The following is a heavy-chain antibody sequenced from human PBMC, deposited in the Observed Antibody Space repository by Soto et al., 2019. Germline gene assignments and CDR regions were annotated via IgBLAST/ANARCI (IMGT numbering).Heavy chain of an antibody. CDR1: GFTFSSYA. D-gene: IGHD6-6*01. V-gene: IGHV3-64*01. CDR3: ARESSSSPRPNYYYYYMDV. Sequence: PGGSLRLSCAASGFTFSSYAMHWVRQAPGKGLEYVSAISSNGGSTYYANSVKGRFTISRDNSKNTLYLQMGSLRAEDMAVYYCARESSSSPRPNYYYYYMDVWGKGTTVTVSS. J-gene: IGHJ6*03. CDR2: ISSNGGST.